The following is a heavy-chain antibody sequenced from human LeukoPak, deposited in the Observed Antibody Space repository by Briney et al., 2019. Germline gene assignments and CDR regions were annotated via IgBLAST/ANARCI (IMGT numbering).Heavy chain of an antibody. V-gene: IGHV3-30*02. D-gene: IGHD6-6*01. CDR1: GFTFSSYG. Sequence: GGSLRLFCAASGFTFSSYGMHWVRQAPGKGLEWVAFIRYDGSNKYYADSVKGRFTISRDNSKNTLYLQMNSLRAEDTARYYCAKHPRLVRYFDSWGQGTLVTVSS. CDR2: IRYDGSNK. J-gene: IGHJ4*02. CDR3: AKHPRLVRYFDS.